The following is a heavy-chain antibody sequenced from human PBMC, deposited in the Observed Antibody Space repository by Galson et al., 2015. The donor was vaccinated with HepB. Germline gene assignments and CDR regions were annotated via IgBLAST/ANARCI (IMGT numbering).Heavy chain of an antibody. CDR3: ATDPHPRIAAAGNGY. D-gene: IGHD6-13*01. CDR1: GYTFTDYY. J-gene: IGHJ4*02. Sequence: VKVSCKVSGYTFTDYYMHWVQQAPGKGLEWMGLVDPEDGETIYAEKFQGRVTITADTSTDTAYMELSSLRSEDTAVYYCATDPHPRIAAAGNGYWGQGTLVTASS. V-gene: IGHV1-69-2*01. CDR2: VDPEDGET.